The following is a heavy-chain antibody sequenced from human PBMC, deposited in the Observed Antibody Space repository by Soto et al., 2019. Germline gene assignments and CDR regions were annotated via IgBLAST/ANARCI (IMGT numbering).Heavy chain of an antibody. D-gene: IGHD6-13*01. CDR3: AKYRGRATAGEYYYYGMDV. V-gene: IGHV1-46*01. CDR1: GYTFTSYY. Sequence: QVQLVQSGAAVQKSGASVKVSCKASGYTFTSYYIHWVRQAPGQGLDWMGIINPSGGSTDYAQKFQGRVAMTSDASTSTVYMELSSLRSEDTVVYYCAKYRGRATAGEYYYYGMDVWGQGTTVKVSS. J-gene: IGHJ6*02. CDR2: INPSGGST.